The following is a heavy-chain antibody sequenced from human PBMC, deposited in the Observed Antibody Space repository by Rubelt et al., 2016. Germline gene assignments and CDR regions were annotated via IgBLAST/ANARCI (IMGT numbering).Heavy chain of an antibody. J-gene: IGHJ5*02. CDR2: IYYSGST. D-gene: IGHD1-26*01. Sequence: QLQLQESGPGLVKPSETLSLTCTVSGGSISSSSYYWGWIRQPPGKGLEWIGSIYYSGSTYYNPSPKRRGTISVDTSKNQFALKLSSVTAADTAVYYCAREYSGSYYGVNWFDPWGQGTLVTVSS. V-gene: IGHV4-39*07. CDR3: AREYSGSYYGVNWFDP. CDR1: GGSISSSSYY.